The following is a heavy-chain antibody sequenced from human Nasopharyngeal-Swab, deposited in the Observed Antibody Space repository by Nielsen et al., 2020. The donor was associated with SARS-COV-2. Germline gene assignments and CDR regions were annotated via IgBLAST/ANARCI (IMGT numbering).Heavy chain of an antibody. V-gene: IGHV4-61*02. CDR1: GGSISSGSYY. Sequence: LSCTVSGGSISSGSYYWSWIRQPAGKGLEWIGRIYTSGSTNYNPSLKSRVTISVDTSKNQFSLKLSSVTAADTAVYYCATRLYCSSTSCYVGDAFDIWGQGTMVTVSS. CDR3: ATRLYCSSTSCYVGDAFDI. CDR2: IYTSGST. D-gene: IGHD2-2*01. J-gene: IGHJ3*02.